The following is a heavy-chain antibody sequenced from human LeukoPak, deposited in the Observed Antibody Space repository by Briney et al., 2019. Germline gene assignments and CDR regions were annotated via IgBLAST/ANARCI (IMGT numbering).Heavy chain of an antibody. CDR1: GYSFTSYW. Sequence: GESLKISCKGSGYSFTSYWIGWVRQMPGKGLEWMGIIYPGDSDTRYSPSFQGQVTISAEKSISTAYLHWSSLKASDTAMYYCARHIYYGSGSYRNAFDIWGQGTMVTVSS. CDR3: ARHIYYGSGSYRNAFDI. J-gene: IGHJ3*02. CDR2: IYPGDSDT. V-gene: IGHV5-51*01. D-gene: IGHD3-10*01.